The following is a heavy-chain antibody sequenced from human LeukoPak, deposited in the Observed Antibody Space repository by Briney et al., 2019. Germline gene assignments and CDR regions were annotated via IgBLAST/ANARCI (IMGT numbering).Heavy chain of an antibody. Sequence: SETLSLTCTVSGGSISTTSYYWGWIRQPPGKGLEWIGNTFYNGSTYYNPSLKSRVTISVDTSKNQFSLKLSSVTAADTAVYYCARIRGFGADYYYYYMDVWGKGTTVTVSS. CDR2: TFYNGST. CDR1: GGSISTTSYY. V-gene: IGHV4-39*01. CDR3: ARIRGFGADYYYYYMDV. D-gene: IGHD3-10*01. J-gene: IGHJ6*03.